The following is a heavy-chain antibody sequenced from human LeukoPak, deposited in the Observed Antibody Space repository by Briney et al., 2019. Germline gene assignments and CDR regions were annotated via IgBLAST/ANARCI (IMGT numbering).Heavy chain of an antibody. CDR3: TSHYDSSGYLSAY. Sequence: GGSLRLSCAASGFTFSGSAMHWVRQASGKGLEWVGRIRSKANSYATAYAASVKGRFTISRDDSKNTAYLQMNSLKTEDTAVYYRTSHYDSSGYLSAYWGQGTLVTVSS. CDR2: IRSKANSYAT. J-gene: IGHJ4*02. D-gene: IGHD3-22*01. V-gene: IGHV3-73*01. CDR1: GFTFSGSA.